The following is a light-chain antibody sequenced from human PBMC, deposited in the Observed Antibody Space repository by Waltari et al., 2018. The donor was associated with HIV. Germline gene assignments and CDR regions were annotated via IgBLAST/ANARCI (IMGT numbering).Light chain of an antibody. CDR2: SAS. Sequence: EIVLTQSPGTLSLSPGERATLSCRASQGVGSNYLAWYQQKPGQAPRLLIYSASSRAPGVPDTFSGSGSGTDFTLTISRLELEDFAVYYCQHYGSSPLTFGGGTKVEIK. V-gene: IGKV3-20*01. J-gene: IGKJ4*01. CDR1: QGVGSNY. CDR3: QHYGSSPLT.